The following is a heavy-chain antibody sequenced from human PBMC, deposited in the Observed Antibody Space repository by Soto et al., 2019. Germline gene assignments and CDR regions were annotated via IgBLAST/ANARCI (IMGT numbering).Heavy chain of an antibody. Sequence: ASVKVSCKASGYTFTGYYMHWVRQAPGQGLEWMGWINLNSGGTNYAQKFQGRVTMTRDTSISTAYMELSRLRSDDTAVYYCARPEYGDYAWLDYWGQGNLVTVS. CDR3: ARPEYGDYAWLDY. CDR1: GYTFTGYY. V-gene: IGHV1-2*02. J-gene: IGHJ4*02. CDR2: INLNSGGT. D-gene: IGHD4-17*01.